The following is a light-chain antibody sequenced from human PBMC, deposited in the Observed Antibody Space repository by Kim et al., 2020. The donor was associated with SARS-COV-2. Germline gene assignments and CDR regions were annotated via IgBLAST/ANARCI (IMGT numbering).Light chain of an antibody. CDR1: KSDVASYNL. J-gene: IGLJ1*01. CDR2: VVS. Sequence: QSIKQARTGTKSDVASYNLDTPYQRNLGKAPKLMIYVVSKRPSWVFNRFSGCKYGNTASLTIYGLHAEDGADYYCCSYAGSSTFYVFGTGTKVTVL. CDR3: CSYAGSSTFYV. V-gene: IGLV2-23*02.